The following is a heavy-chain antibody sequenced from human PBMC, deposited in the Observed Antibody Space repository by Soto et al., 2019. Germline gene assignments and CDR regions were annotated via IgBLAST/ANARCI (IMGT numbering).Heavy chain of an antibody. Sequence: EVQLVESGGGLVKPGGSLRLSCAASGFTFSSYSMNWVRQAPGKGLEWVSSISSSSSYIYYADSVKGRFTISRDNAKNSLYLHMNSMRAEDTAAYDCARDNGDFGVVILDYYYSMDVWGQGTTVTVSS. CDR3: ARDNGDFGVVILDYYYSMDV. CDR2: ISSSSSYI. V-gene: IGHV3-21*01. J-gene: IGHJ6*02. CDR1: GFTFSSYS. D-gene: IGHD3-3*01.